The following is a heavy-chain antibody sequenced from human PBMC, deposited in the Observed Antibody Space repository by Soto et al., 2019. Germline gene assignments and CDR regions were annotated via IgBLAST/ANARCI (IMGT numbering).Heavy chain of an antibody. CDR2: IYQTGST. D-gene: IGHD3-16*01. Sequence: QVQLQESGPGLVKPSGTLSLTCAVSNGSITSGNWWSWVRQPPGKGLEWIGDIYQTGSTNYNPSLRSRVIISVDKSKNNFYLSLSSVTAADTAFYFCARVWGALAPIAGWFGPWGRGILVTVSS. V-gene: IGHV4-4*02. CDR1: NGSITSGNW. CDR3: ARVWGALAPIAGWFGP. J-gene: IGHJ5*02.